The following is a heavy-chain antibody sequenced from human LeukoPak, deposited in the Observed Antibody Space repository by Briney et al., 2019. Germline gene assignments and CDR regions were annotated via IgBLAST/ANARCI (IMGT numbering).Heavy chain of an antibody. CDR1: GGSISSSSYY. Sequence: SETLSLTCTVSGGSISSSSYYWGWIRQPPGKGLEWIGSIYYSGSTYYNPSLKSRVTISVDTSKNQFSLKLSSVTAADTAVYYCARGLSSGYYYGAYWFDYWGQGTLVTVSS. V-gene: IGHV4-39*07. CDR3: ARGLSSGYYYGAYWFDY. D-gene: IGHD3-22*01. CDR2: IYYSGST. J-gene: IGHJ4*02.